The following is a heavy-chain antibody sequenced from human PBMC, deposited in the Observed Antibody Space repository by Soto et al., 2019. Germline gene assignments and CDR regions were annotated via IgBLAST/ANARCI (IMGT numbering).Heavy chain of an antibody. J-gene: IGHJ4*02. D-gene: IGHD6-6*01. CDR3: AKRSSSSTFDY. V-gene: IGHV3-23*01. CDR2: SSGSDDST. Sequence: EVQLLESGGGLVQPGESLRLSCAASGFTFSSYAMSWVRQAPGKGLEWVSVSSGSDDSTYYADSVKGRFTISRDNSKNTRYLQMNSRRAEDTAVYYCAKRSSSSTFDYWGQGTLVTVSS. CDR1: GFTFSSYA.